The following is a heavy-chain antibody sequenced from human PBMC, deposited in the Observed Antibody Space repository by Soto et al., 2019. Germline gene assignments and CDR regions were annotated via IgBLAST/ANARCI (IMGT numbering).Heavy chain of an antibody. CDR2: IYYSGST. Sequence: LSLTCTVSGGSITSSSYYWGWIRQPPGKGLEWIGSIYYSGSTYYNPSLKSRVTISVDTSKNQFSLKLSSVTAADTAVYYCARGRYYHGWFAPWGQGTLVTVSS. CDR1: GGSITSSSYY. CDR3: ARGRYYHGWFAP. V-gene: IGHV4-39*01. D-gene: IGHD3-10*01. J-gene: IGHJ5*02.